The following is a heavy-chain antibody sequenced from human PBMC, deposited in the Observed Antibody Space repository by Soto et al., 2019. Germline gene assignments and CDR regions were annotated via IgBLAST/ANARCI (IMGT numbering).Heavy chain of an antibody. CDR3: AKGYCSGGSCSIDY. Sequence: SETLSLTCTVSGGSISSGGYYWSWLRQHPGKGLEWIGYIYYSGSTYYNPSLKSRVTISVDTSKNQFSLKLSSVTAADTAVYYCAKGYCSGGSCSIDYWGQGTLVTVSS. J-gene: IGHJ4*02. V-gene: IGHV4-31*03. CDR2: IYYSGST. CDR1: GGSISSGGYY. D-gene: IGHD2-15*01.